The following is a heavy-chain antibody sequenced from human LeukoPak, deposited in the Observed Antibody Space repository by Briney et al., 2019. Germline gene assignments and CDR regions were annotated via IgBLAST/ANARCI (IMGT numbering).Heavy chain of an antibody. Sequence: PSETLSLTCTVSGGSISSYYWSWIRQPAGKGLEWIGRIYTSGSTNYNPSLKSRVTMSVDTSKNQFSLKLSSVTAADTAVYYCARVESLRLGELSFWAFDIWGQGTMVTVSS. CDR2: IYTSGST. J-gene: IGHJ3*02. CDR3: ARVESLRLGELSFWAFDI. CDR1: GGSISSYY. V-gene: IGHV4-4*07. D-gene: IGHD3-16*02.